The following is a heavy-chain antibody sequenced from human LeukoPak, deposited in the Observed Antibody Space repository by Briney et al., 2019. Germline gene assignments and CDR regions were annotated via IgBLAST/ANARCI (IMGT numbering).Heavy chain of an antibody. D-gene: IGHD3-16*01. Sequence: PSETLSLTCAVYGGSFSGYYWGWIRQPPGKGLEWIGSIYHSGSTYYSPSLKSRVTISVDTSKNQFSLKLTSVTAADTAVYYCASAWDWFDPWGQGTLVTVSS. J-gene: IGHJ5*02. CDR1: GGSFSGYY. V-gene: IGHV4-34*01. CDR3: ASAWDWFDP. CDR2: IYHSGST.